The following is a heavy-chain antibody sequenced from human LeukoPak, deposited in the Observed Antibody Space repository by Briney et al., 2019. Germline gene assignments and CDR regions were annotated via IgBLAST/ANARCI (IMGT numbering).Heavy chain of an antibody. CDR2: ISGSGGST. Sequence: GGSLRLSCAASGFTFSAFGMTWVRQAPGKGLQWVSGISGSGGSTYYADSVKGRFTISRDNSKNTLYLQMNSLRAEDTAVYYCARVSILIVPYYAFDIWGQGTMVTVSS. D-gene: IGHD2/OR15-2a*01. CDR3: ARVSILIVPYYAFDI. CDR1: GFTFSAFG. J-gene: IGHJ3*02. V-gene: IGHV3-23*01.